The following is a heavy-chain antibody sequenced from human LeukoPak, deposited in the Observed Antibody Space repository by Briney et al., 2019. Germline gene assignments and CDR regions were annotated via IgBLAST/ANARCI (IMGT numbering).Heavy chain of an antibody. Sequence: SETLSLTCTVSGGSISSYYWSWIRQPPGKGLEWIGYIYHSGSTYYNPSLKSRVTISVDRSKNQFSLKLSSVTAADTAVYYCARDSRSGVAVAGSLFDYWGQGTLVTVSS. J-gene: IGHJ4*02. CDR1: GGSISSYY. CDR3: ARDSRSGVAVAGSLFDY. V-gene: IGHV4-59*12. D-gene: IGHD6-19*01. CDR2: IYHSGST.